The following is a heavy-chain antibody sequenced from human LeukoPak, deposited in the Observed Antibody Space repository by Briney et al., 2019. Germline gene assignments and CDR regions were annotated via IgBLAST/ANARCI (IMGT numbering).Heavy chain of an antibody. Sequence: SETLSLTCAVSGGSISSSNWWSWVRQPPGKGLEWIGEIYHSGGTNYNPSLKSRVTISVDKYKNQLSLKLSSVTAADTAVYYCASAYCGGDCYHSLLTDWGQGARVIVSS. V-gene: IGHV4-4*02. J-gene: IGHJ1*01. CDR1: GGSISSSNW. CDR3: ASAYCGGDCYHSLLTD. D-gene: IGHD2-21*02. CDR2: IYHSGGT.